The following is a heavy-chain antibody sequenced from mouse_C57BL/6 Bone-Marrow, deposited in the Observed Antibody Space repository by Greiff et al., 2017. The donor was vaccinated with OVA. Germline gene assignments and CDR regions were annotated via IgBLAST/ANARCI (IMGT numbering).Heavy chain of an antibody. Sequence: QVQLQQSGPELVKPGASVKISCKASGYTFTDYYINWVKQRPGQGLEWIGWIFPGSGSTYYNEKFKGKATLTVDKSSSTAYMLLSSLTSEDSAVYFCARGYYGSSPHYYAMDYWGQGTSVTVSS. J-gene: IGHJ4*01. CDR2: IFPGSGST. CDR3: ARGYYGSSPHYYAMDY. CDR1: GYTFTDYY. D-gene: IGHD1-1*01. V-gene: IGHV1-75*01.